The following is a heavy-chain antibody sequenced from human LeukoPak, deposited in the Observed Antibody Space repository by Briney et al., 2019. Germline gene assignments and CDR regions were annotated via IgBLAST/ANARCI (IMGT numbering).Heavy chain of an antibody. CDR2: IKQDGSQK. CDR3: ARVYYGDYGYFQH. CDR1: GFSFSSYW. V-gene: IGHV3-7*03. J-gene: IGHJ1*01. D-gene: IGHD4-17*01. Sequence: PGGSLRLSCAASGFSFSSYWMGWVRQAPGKGLEWVANIKQDGSQKYYVDSVKGRFTISRDNAKNSLSLQMNSLRAEDTAVYYCARVYYGDYGYFQHWGQGTLVTVSS.